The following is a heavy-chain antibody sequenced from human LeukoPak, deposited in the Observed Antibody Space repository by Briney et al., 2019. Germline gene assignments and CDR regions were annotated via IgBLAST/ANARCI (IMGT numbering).Heavy chain of an antibody. Sequence: GASVKVSCKASGYTFTSYGISWVRQAPGQGLEWMGWISAYNGNTNYAQKLQGRVTMTTDTSTSTAYMELRSLRSDDTAVYYRARDTARYFDGSYLLNWFDPWGQGTLVTVSS. CDR2: ISAYNGNT. CDR1: GYTFTSYG. V-gene: IGHV1-18*01. J-gene: IGHJ5*02. CDR3: ARDTARYFDGSYLLNWFDP. D-gene: IGHD1-26*01.